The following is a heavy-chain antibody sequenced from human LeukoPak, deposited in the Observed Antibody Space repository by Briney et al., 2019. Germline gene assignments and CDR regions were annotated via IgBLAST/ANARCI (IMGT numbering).Heavy chain of an antibody. CDR2: IKQDGSEK. CDR3: AKDSMVRGVPVYFDY. D-gene: IGHD3-10*01. Sequence: GGSLRLSCAASGLAFSSYWMSWVRQAPGKGLEWVANIKQDGSEKYYVDSVKGRFTISRDNAKNSLYLQMNSLRAEDTALYYCAKDSMVRGVPVYFDYWGQGTLVTVSS. J-gene: IGHJ4*02. V-gene: IGHV3-7*03. CDR1: GLAFSSYW.